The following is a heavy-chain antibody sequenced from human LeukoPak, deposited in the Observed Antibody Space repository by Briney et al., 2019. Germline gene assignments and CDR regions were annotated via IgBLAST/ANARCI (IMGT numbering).Heavy chain of an antibody. V-gene: IGHV3-64*01. J-gene: IGHJ4*02. CDR1: GLTFSGFA. CDR2: ISGDGGTT. Sequence: PGGSLRPSCAGSGLTFSGFAMHWVRQAPGQGLDYVAAISGDGGTTYYAKSVKGRFTISRDNSNKTLSLQMGSLRPEDSAIYYCARESHQKRESYYYDCWGQGTLVTVSS. CDR3: ARESHQKRESYYYDC. D-gene: IGHD3-16*01.